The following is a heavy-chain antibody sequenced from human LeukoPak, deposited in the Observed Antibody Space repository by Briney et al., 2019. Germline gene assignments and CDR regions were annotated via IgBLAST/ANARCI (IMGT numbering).Heavy chain of an antibody. CDR3: ASRSKYYDSSGYCDY. CDR2: IYSGGST. V-gene: IGHV3-53*01. Sequence: GGSLRLSCAASGFTVSSNYMSWVRQAPGKGLEWVSVIYSGGSTYYADSVKGRFTISRDNSKNTLYLQMNSLRAEDTAVYYCASRSKYYDSSGYCDYWGQGTLVTVSS. CDR1: GFTVSSNY. J-gene: IGHJ4*02. D-gene: IGHD3-22*01.